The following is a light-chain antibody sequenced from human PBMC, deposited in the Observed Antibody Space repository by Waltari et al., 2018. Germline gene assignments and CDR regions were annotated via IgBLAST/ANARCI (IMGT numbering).Light chain of an antibody. CDR2: GVS. Sequence: EIVLTQSPGTLSLSPGERATLPCRASQSVPSNYLAWYQQKPGQAPRLLIYGVSTRATGVPDRFSGSGSGTDFTLTVSRLEPEDFAVYFCQQFGSSPPTTFGQGTKVEIK. CDR3: QQFGSSPPTT. V-gene: IGKV3-20*01. J-gene: IGKJ1*01. CDR1: QSVPSNY.